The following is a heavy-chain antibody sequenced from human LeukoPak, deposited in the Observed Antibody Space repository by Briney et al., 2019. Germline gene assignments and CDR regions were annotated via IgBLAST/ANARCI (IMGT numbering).Heavy chain of an antibody. J-gene: IGHJ6*02. CDR3: ARGPIYLWLYYGMDV. D-gene: IGHD5-18*01. V-gene: IGHV3-49*04. CDR1: GFTFGDHA. Sequence: GGSLRLSCSGSGFTFGDHAMSWVRQAPGKGLEWVGFIRSKAYGGQTEYAASVRGRFSISRDDSKNIAYLQMSSLETEETAVYFCARGPIYLWLYYGMDVWGQGTTVTVSS. CDR2: IRSKAYGGQT.